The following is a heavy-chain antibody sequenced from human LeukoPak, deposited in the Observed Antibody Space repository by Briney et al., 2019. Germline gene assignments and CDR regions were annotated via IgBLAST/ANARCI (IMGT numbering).Heavy chain of an antibody. Sequence: GGSLRLSCAASGFTVSSNYMSWVRQAPGKGLEWVSAISGSGGSTYYADSVKGRFTISRDNSKNTLYLQMNSLRAEDTAVYYCAKDTDILTGYYTIPFDYWGQGTLVTVSS. V-gene: IGHV3-23*01. CDR1: GFTVSSNY. J-gene: IGHJ4*02. CDR3: AKDTDILTGYYTIPFDY. D-gene: IGHD3-9*01. CDR2: ISGSGGST.